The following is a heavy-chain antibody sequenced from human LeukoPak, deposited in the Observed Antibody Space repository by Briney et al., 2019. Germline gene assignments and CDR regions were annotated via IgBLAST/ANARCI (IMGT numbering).Heavy chain of an antibody. D-gene: IGHD3-10*01. J-gene: IGHJ4*02. Sequence: GGSLRLSCAAPGFTFSSYGMHWVRQAPGKGLEWVAFIRYDGSNKYYADSVKGRFTISRDNSRNTLYLQMNSLRPEDTAVYYCAKDSKRWKTYYYEAGSYYFDYWGQGTRVTVSS. V-gene: IGHV3-30*02. CDR1: GFTFSSYG. CDR2: IRYDGSNK. CDR3: AKDSKRWKTYYYEAGSYYFDY.